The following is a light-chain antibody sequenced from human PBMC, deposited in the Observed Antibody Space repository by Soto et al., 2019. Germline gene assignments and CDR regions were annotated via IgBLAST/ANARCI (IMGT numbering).Light chain of an antibody. J-gene: IGLJ2*01. V-gene: IGLV1-40*01. CDR3: QSYDSSLSGSRV. Sequence: QPVLTQPPSVSGAPGQRVTISCTGSSSNIGADYDVHWYQQLPGTAPKLLIYGNSNRPSGVPDRFSGSKSGTSASLAITGLQAEDEADYYCQSYDSSLSGSRVFGGGTKVTVL. CDR2: GNS. CDR1: SSNIGADYD.